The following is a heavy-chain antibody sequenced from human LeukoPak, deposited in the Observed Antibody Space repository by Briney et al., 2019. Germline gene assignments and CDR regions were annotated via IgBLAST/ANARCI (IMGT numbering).Heavy chain of an antibody. Sequence: GGSLRLSCAASGFTFSSYSMSWVRQAPGKGLEWVSYISSSSSTIYYADSVKGRFTISRDNAKNSLYLQMNSLRAEDTAVYYCARGGMATNKFPDAFDIWGQGTMVTVSS. J-gene: IGHJ3*02. CDR3: ARGGMATNKFPDAFDI. CDR2: ISSSSSTI. CDR1: GFTFSSYS. V-gene: IGHV3-48*01. D-gene: IGHD5-24*01.